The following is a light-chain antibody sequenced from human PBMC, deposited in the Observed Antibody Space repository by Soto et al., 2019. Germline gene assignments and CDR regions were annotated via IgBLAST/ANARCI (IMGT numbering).Light chain of an antibody. CDR3: QQRSNWPPWT. Sequence: EIVLTQSPATLSLSPGVRATLSCRASQSVSSYLAWYQQKPGQAPRLLIYDASNRATGIPARFSGSGSGTDFTLTISSLESEEFAVYYCQQRSNWPPWTFGQGTKVEIK. CDR2: DAS. CDR1: QSVSSY. V-gene: IGKV3-11*01. J-gene: IGKJ1*01.